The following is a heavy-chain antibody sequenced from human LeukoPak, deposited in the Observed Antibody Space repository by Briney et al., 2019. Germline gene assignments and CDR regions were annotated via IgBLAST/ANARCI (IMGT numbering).Heavy chain of an antibody. V-gene: IGHV5-51*01. CDR2: IYPGGSDT. D-gene: IGHD2-15*01. J-gene: IGHJ4*02. Sequence: GESLKISCKGSGYSFTSYWIGWVRQMPGKGLEWMGIIYPGGSDTRYSPSFQGQVTISADKSISTAYLQWSSLKASDTAMYYCARRYCSGGSCYLFDYWGQGTLVTVSS. CDR1: GYSFTSYW. CDR3: ARRYCSGGSCYLFDY.